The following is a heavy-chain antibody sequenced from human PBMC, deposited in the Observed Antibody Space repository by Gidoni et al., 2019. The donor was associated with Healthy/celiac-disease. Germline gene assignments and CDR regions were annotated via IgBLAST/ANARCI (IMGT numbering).Heavy chain of an antibody. CDR1: GFTFSSYA. V-gene: IGHV3-30-3*01. J-gene: IGHJ4*02. CDR2: ITYDGSNK. CDR3: ARGNRKVVVAAMTGY. D-gene: IGHD2-15*01. Sequence: QVQLVESGGGVVQPGRSLRLSCAASGFTFSSYALHWVRQAPGKGLGWVAVITYDGSNKYYADSVKGRFTISRDNSKNTLYLQMNSLRAEDTAVYYCARGNRKVVVAAMTGYWGQGTLVTVSS.